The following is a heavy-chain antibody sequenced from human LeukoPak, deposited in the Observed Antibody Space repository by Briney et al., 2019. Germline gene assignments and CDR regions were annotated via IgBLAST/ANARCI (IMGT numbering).Heavy chain of an antibody. Sequence: GGSLRLSCAASGFTFSSYAMTWVRQAPGKGLEWVSGISNSGGFTYYADSVKGRLTISRDNSKDTLYLQMNSLRAEDTALYYCAILYSTNYWGQGTLVTVSS. CDR1: GFTFSSYA. J-gene: IGHJ4*02. CDR3: AILYSTNY. D-gene: IGHD6-13*01. CDR2: ISNSGGFT. V-gene: IGHV3-23*01.